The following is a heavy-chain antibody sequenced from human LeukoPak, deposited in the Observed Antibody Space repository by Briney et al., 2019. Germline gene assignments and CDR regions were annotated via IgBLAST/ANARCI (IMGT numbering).Heavy chain of an antibody. J-gene: IGHJ6*03. CDR1: GGSISSSSYY. CDR2: IYYSGST. Sequence: SETLSLTCTVSGGSISSSSYYWGWIRQPPGKGLEWIGSIYYSGSTYYNPSLKSRVTISVDTSKNQFSLKLSSVTAADTAVYYCARHIGCTVTTCYYYYYYMDVRGKGTTVTVSS. CDR3: ARHIGCTVTTCYYYYYYMDV. D-gene: IGHD4-11*01. V-gene: IGHV4-39*01.